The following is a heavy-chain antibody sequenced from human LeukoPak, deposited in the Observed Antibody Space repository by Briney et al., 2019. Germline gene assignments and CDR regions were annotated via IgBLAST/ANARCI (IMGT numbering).Heavy chain of an antibody. Sequence: GGSLRLSCAASGFTFSSYAMSWVRQAPGKGLQWVSGISGSGGSTYYADSVKGRFTISRDNSKNTLNLQMNSLRAEDTAVYYCAKEEDSSGYYYDYWGQGTLVTASS. CDR3: AKEEDSSGYYYDY. V-gene: IGHV3-23*01. CDR2: ISGSGGST. D-gene: IGHD3-22*01. CDR1: GFTFSSYA. J-gene: IGHJ4*02.